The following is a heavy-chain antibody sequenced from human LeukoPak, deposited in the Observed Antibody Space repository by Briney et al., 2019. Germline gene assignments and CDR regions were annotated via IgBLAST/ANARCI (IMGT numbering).Heavy chain of an antibody. D-gene: IGHD4-17*01. V-gene: IGHV3-33*01. Sequence: GGSLRLSCAASGFTFNSYGIHWVRQAPGEGLEWVAVIWYDGNNKYYADSVKGRFTISRDSSKNTMYLQMNSLRAEDTAVYYCAREHTTVTSLLDYWGQGTLVTVSS. CDR2: IWYDGNNK. CDR3: AREHTTVTSLLDY. CDR1: GFTFNSYG. J-gene: IGHJ4*02.